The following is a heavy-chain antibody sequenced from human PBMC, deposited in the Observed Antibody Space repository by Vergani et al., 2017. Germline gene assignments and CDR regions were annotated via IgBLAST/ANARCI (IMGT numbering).Heavy chain of an antibody. Sequence: QMQLVQSGPEVKKPGTSVKVSCKASGFTFTSSAMQWVRQARGQRLEWIGWIVVGSGNTNYAQKFQERVTITRDMSTSTAYMELGSRRSEDPAVYYCSGDHGNLDAFDIWGQGTMVTVSS. CDR3: SGDHGNLDAFDI. CDR1: GFTFTSSA. J-gene: IGHJ3*02. D-gene: IGHD1-14*01. V-gene: IGHV1-58*02. CDR2: IVVGSGNT.